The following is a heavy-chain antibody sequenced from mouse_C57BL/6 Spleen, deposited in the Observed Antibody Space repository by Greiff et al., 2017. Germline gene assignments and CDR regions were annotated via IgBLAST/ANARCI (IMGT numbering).Heavy chain of an antibody. CDR2: IDPSDSET. J-gene: IGHJ2*01. Sequence: QVQLQQPGAELVRPGSSVKLSCKASGYTFTSYWMHWVKQRPIQGLEWIGNIDPSDSETHYNQKFKDKATLTVDKSSSTAYMQLSSLTSEDSAVYYCARSLYYYGSSSYYFDYWGQGTTLTVSS. D-gene: IGHD1-1*01. CDR3: ARSLYYYGSSSYYFDY. CDR1: GYTFTSYW. V-gene: IGHV1-52*01.